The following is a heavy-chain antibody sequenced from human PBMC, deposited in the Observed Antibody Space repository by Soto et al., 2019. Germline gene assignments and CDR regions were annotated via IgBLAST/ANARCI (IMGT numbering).Heavy chain of an antibody. Sequence: LRLSCAASGFTFSDHYRSCIRQAPLKGLEWVSYISSSGDIIYYADSVKGRFTISRDNAKNSLYLQMNSLRAEDTAVYYCARDLGYYDSSGYFDYWGQGTLVTVSS. J-gene: IGHJ4*02. CDR1: GFTFSDHY. V-gene: IGHV3-11*01. CDR3: ARDLGYYDSSGYFDY. D-gene: IGHD3-22*01. CDR2: ISSSGDII.